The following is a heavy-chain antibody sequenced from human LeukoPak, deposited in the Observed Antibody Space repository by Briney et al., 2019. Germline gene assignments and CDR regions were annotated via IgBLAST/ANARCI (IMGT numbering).Heavy chain of an antibody. J-gene: IGHJ3*02. CDR1: GFTFDDYA. Sequence: TGGSLRLSCAASGFTFDDYAMHWVRQAPGKGLEWVSGISWNSGSIGYADSVKGRFTISRDNAKNSLYLQMNSLRAEDTALYYCAKGKMIVVVSDAFDIWGQETMVTVSS. D-gene: IGHD3-22*01. CDR3: AKGKMIVVVSDAFDI. CDR2: ISWNSGSI. V-gene: IGHV3-9*01.